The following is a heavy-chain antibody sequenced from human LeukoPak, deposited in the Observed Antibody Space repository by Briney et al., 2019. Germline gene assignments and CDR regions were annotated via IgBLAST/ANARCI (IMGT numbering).Heavy chain of an antibody. CDR2: INTDGIST. CDR1: GFTFSSYW. J-gene: IGHJ4*02. CDR3: ARGSSTSSQD. Sequence: PGGSLRLSCAASGFTFSSYWMSWVRQAPGKGLVWVSRINTDGISTNYADSVKGRFTMSRDNAKNTLYLQMNNLTTEDTAAYYCARGSSTSSQDWGQGTLVTVSS. D-gene: IGHD2-2*01. V-gene: IGHV3-74*01.